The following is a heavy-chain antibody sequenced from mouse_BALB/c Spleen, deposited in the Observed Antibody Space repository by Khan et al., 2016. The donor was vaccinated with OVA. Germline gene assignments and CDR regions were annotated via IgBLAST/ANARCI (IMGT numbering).Heavy chain of an antibody. CDR1: GDSITSGY. J-gene: IGHJ3*01. CDR3: ARSTYRYAFAY. CDR2: MIYSGDT. D-gene: IGHD2-14*01. V-gene: IGHV3-8*02. Sequence: EVRLQESGPSLVKPSQTLSLTCSVTGDSITSGYWTWIRKFPGNKLEYMGYMIYSGDTYYNPSLKRRISITRHTSKNQYYLQLNSMTTDDTATYYCARSTYRYAFAYWGQGTLVTVSA.